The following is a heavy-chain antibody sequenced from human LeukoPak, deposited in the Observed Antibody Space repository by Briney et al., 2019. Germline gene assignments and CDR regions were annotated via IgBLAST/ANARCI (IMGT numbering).Heavy chain of an antibody. V-gene: IGHV1-2*02. CDR3: ARDSSSRIGAIDY. Sequence: ASVKVSCKASGYTFTGYYMHWVRQAPGQGLEWMGWINPNSGGTNYAQKFQGRVTMTRDTSISTAYMELSRLRSDDTAVYYCARDSSSRIGAIDYWGQGTLVTVSS. J-gene: IGHJ4*02. D-gene: IGHD6-6*01. CDR2: INPNSGGT. CDR1: GYTFTGYY.